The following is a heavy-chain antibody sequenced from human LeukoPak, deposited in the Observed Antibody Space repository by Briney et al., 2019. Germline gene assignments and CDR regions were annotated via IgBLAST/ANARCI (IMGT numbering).Heavy chain of an antibody. CDR3: ARPTVAGDSDAFDI. CDR1: GYTFTGYY. J-gene: IGHJ3*02. Sequence: GVSVKVSCKASGYTFTGYYMHWVRQAPGQGLEWMGWINPNSGGTNYAQKFQGRVTMTRDTSISTAYMELSRLRSDDTAVYYCARPTVAGDSDAFDIWGQGTMVTVSS. CDR2: INPNSGGT. D-gene: IGHD6-19*01. V-gene: IGHV1-2*02.